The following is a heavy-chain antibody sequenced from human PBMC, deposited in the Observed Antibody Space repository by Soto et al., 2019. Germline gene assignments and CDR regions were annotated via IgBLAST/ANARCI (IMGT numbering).Heavy chain of an antibody. CDR1: GFTFSGSA. D-gene: IGHD1-7*01. J-gene: IGHJ6*03. CDR3: KVHPLELPSYYYYYMDV. V-gene: IGHV3-73*01. Sequence: GGSLRLSCAASGFTFSGSAMHWVRQASGKGLEWVGRIRSKANSYATAYAASVKGRFTISRDDSKNTAYLQMNSLKTEDTAVYYCKVHPLELPSYYYYYMDVWGKGTTVTVSS. CDR2: IRSKANSYAT.